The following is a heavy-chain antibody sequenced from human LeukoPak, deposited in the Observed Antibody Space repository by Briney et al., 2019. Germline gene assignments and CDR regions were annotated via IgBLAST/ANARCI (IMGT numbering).Heavy chain of an antibody. V-gene: IGHV3-9*01. CDR2: ISWNSGSI. Sequence: GRSLRLSCAASGFTFDDYAMHWVRQAPGKGLEWVSGISWNSGSIGYADSVKGRFTISRDNAKNSLYLQMNSLRAEDTALYYCARGPIDDYVWGSYRWLDYWGQGTLVTVSS. CDR3: ARGPIDDYVWGSYRWLDY. CDR1: GFTFDDYA. D-gene: IGHD3-16*02. J-gene: IGHJ4*02.